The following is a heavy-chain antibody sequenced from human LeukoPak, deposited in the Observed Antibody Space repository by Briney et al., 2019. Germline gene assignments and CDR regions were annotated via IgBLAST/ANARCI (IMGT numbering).Heavy chain of an antibody. D-gene: IGHD3-10*01. V-gene: IGHV4-34*01. Sequence: PSETLSLTCAVYGGSFSDFYWSWIRQPPGKGLEWLGEINHSGSTNYNPSLKSRVTISVDTSKNQFSLNLSSVTAADTAVYYCARARYYYGHYFDYWGQGTLVTVSS. CDR2: INHSGST. CDR1: GGSFSDFY. CDR3: ARARYYYGHYFDY. J-gene: IGHJ4*02.